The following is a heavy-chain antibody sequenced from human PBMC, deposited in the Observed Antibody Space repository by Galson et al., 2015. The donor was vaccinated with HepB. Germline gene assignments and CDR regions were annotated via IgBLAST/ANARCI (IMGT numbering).Heavy chain of an antibody. D-gene: IGHD2-2*01. J-gene: IGHJ4*02. V-gene: IGHV3-23*01. CDR1: GFTFTTYA. CDR3: VREDRKKSYADS. Sequence: SLRLSCAASGFTFTTYAMSWVRQAPGKGLAWVSAITSRGSTYYADSVKGRFTISRDNSKSTLYLQMSSLRAEDTAFYYCVREDRKKSYADSGGQGTLVTVSP. CDR2: ITSRGST.